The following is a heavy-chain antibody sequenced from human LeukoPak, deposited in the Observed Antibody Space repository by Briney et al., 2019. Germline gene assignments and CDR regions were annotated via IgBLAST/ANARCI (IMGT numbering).Heavy chain of an antibody. Sequence: ASVKVSCKASGYTFTGYYMHWVRQAPGQGLEWMGWINPNSGGTNYAQKFQGWVTMTRDTSISTAYMELSRLRSDDTAVYYCAIALRSGYERFRDAFDIWGQGTMVTVSS. CDR1: GYTFTGYY. D-gene: IGHD5-12*01. J-gene: IGHJ3*02. CDR2: INPNSGGT. CDR3: AIALRSGYERFRDAFDI. V-gene: IGHV1-2*04.